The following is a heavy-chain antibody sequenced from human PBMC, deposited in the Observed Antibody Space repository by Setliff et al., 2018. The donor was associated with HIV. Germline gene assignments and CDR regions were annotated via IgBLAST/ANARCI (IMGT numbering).Heavy chain of an antibody. J-gene: IGHJ6*03. CDR2: INPNSGGT. V-gene: IGHV1-2*02. CDR3: ARGLGGGLEGSDYMDV. Sequence: GASVKVSCKVSGDTLSEISMHWVRQAPGQGLEWMGWINPNSGGTNYAQKFQGRVTMTRDTSISTAYMELSRLRSDDTAVYYCARGLGGGLEGSDYMDVWGKGTTVTVSS. D-gene: IGHD2-15*01. CDR1: GDTLSEIS.